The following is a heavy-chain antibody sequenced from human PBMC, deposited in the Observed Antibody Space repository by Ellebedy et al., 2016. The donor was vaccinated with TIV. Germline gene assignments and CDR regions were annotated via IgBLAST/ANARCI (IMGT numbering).Heavy chain of an antibody. CDR2: MNPNSGNT. CDR1: GYTFNSYD. J-gene: IGHJ5*02. Sequence: AASVKVSCKASGYTFNSYDINWVRQATGQGLEWMGWMNPNSGNTGFAQRFQGRLTMTMSSSISTAYMELSGLRSEDTAVYYCARVHGASWFADWGQGTLVTVSS. CDR3: ARVHGASWFAD. V-gene: IGHV1-8*01.